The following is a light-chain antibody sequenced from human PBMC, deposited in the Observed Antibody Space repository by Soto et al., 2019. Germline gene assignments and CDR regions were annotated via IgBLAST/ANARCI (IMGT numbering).Light chain of an antibody. V-gene: IGKV3-20*01. CDR3: QDYGSSRT. CDR1: QSVGSNY. CDR2: GAS. J-gene: IGKJ1*01. Sequence: DIVLTQSPGTLSLSPGERATLSCRASQSVGSNYLAWYQQRPGQAPRLLIFGASSRATGIPDRFSGSGSGTDFTLTISRLEPEDFAVYYCQDYGSSRTFGQGTKVDIK.